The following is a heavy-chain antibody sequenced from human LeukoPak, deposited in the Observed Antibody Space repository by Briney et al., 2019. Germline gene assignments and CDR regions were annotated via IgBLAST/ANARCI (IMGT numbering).Heavy chain of an antibody. D-gene: IGHD3-9*01. Sequence: GGSLRLSCAASPFTFSSYGMHWVRQAPGKGPEWVAYIQYDGSNQQYADSVKGRFSISRDSSKNILYLQMNSLRAEDTAVYYCARDRYDILTGYYGTDYWGQGTLVTVSS. J-gene: IGHJ4*02. V-gene: IGHV3-30*02. CDR2: IQYDGSNQ. CDR3: ARDRYDILTGYYGTDY. CDR1: PFTFSSYG.